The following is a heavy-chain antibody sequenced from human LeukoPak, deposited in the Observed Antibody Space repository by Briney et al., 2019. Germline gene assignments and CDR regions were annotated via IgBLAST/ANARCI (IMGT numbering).Heavy chain of an antibody. CDR3: ARGLARYYDSSGSDY. CDR2: INPSGGST. J-gene: IGHJ4*02. D-gene: IGHD3-22*01. CDR1: GYTFTSYY. Sequence: EASVKVSCKASGYTFTSYYMHWVRQAPGQGLEWMGIINPSGGSTSYAQKFQGRVTMTRDTSTSTVYMELSSLRSEDTAVYYCARGLARYYDSSGSDYWGQGTLVTVSS. V-gene: IGHV1-46*01.